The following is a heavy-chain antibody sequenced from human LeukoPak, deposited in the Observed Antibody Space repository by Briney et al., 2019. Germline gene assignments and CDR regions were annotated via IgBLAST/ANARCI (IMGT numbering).Heavy chain of an antibody. Sequence: PGGSLRLSCEASGFTFNTYAIYWVRQAPGKGLEWVSGICGSSGCTYYADSVKGRFTISRDNSKNTVYLQMNSLTADDTAVYYCAKTTVGYSSGRYPGWPADCWGQGTLVTVSS. CDR3: AKTTVGYSSGRYPGWPADC. J-gene: IGHJ4*02. V-gene: IGHV3-23*01. CDR2: ICGSSGCT. CDR1: GFTFNTYA. D-gene: IGHD6-19*01.